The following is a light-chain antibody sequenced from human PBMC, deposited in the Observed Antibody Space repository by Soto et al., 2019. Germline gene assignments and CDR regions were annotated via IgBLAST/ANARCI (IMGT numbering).Light chain of an antibody. Sequence: QSALTQPPSASGSPGQSVTISCTGTNSDVGTYNFVSWYQQHPGKAPKLMVYEVSMRPSGVPDRFSGSTSGNTASLTVSGLQAEDEADYFCSSYADTNNYVFGTGTKVTVL. CDR1: NSDVGTYNF. CDR3: SSYADTNNYV. J-gene: IGLJ1*01. V-gene: IGLV2-8*01. CDR2: EVS.